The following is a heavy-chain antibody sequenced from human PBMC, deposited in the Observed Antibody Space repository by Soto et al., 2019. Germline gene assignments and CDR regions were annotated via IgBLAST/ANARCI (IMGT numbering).Heavy chain of an antibody. V-gene: IGHV4-39*01. CDR3: ARHTPAISISDH. D-gene: IGHD2-15*01. CDR1: GGTISSGDYY. Sequence: SQTQPLTCTVSGGTISSGDYYWSLIRQPPGKGLEWIGSIYYSGSTYYNPSLKSRVTISVDTSKNQFSLKLSSVTAADTAVYYCARHTPAISISDHWGQGTLVTVSS. J-gene: IGHJ4*02. CDR2: IYYSGST.